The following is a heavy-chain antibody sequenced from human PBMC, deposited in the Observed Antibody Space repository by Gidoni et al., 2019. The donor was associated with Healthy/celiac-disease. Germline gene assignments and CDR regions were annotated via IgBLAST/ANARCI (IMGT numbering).Heavy chain of an antibody. D-gene: IGHD4-17*01. Sequence: GGYYWSWIRQHPGKGLEWIGYIYYSGSTYHNPSLKSRVTISVDTSKNQFSLKLSSVTAADTAVYYCARWRDGDYESWFDPWGQGTLVTVSS. CDR3: ARWRDGDYESWFDP. CDR2: IYYSGST. CDR1: GGYY. V-gene: IGHV4-31*02. J-gene: IGHJ5*02.